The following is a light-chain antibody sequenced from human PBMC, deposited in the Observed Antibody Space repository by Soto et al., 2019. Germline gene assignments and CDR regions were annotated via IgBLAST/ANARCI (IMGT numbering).Light chain of an antibody. CDR1: SSDVGSYNL. CDR3: CSYAGSRTPLV. CDR2: EVS. J-gene: IGLJ1*01. V-gene: IGLV2-23*02. Sequence: QFALTQPASVSGSPGQSITISCTGTSSDVGSYNLVSWYQQHPGKAPKLMIYEVSKRPSGVSDRFSGSKSGNTASLTISGLQAEDEADYYCCSYAGSRTPLVFGTGTKLTVL.